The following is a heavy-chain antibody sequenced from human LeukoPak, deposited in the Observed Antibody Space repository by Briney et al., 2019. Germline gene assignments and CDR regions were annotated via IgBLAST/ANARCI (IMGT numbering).Heavy chain of an antibody. V-gene: IGHV4-34*01. CDR2: INHSGST. CDR3: ARGRGYFGY. CDR1: GGSFSGYY. J-gene: IGHJ4*02. Sequence: PSETLSLTCAVYGGSFSGYYGSWIRQPPGKGLEWIGEINHSGSTNYNPSLKSRVTISVDTSKNQFSLKLSSVTAADTAVYYCARGRGYFGYWGQGTLVTVSS.